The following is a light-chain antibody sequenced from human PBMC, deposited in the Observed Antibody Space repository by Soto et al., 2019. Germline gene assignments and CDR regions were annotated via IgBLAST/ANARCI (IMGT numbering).Light chain of an antibody. CDR3: SSYTSSSTLV. CDR2: DVS. J-gene: IGLJ1*01. V-gene: IGLV2-14*03. CDR1: SSDVGAYDY. Sequence: QSALPQPASVSGSPGQSITVSCTGTSSDVGAYDYVSWYQHHPGKAPKLMIYDVSYRPSGVSNRFSGSKSGNTASLTISGLQAEYEADYYCSSYTSSSTLVFGTGTKLTVL.